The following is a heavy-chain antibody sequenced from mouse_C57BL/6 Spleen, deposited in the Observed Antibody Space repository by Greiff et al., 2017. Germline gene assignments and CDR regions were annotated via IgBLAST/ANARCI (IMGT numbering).Heavy chain of an antibody. Sequence: EVKLMESGEGLVKPGGSLKLSCAASGFTFSSYAMSWVRQTPEKRLEWVAYISSGGDYIYYADTVKGRFTISRDNARNTLYLQMSSLKSEDTAMYYCTRDAYYYAMDYWGQGTSVTVSS. J-gene: IGHJ4*01. CDR2: ISSGGDYI. CDR3: TRDAYYYAMDY. V-gene: IGHV5-9-1*02. CDR1: GFTFSSYA.